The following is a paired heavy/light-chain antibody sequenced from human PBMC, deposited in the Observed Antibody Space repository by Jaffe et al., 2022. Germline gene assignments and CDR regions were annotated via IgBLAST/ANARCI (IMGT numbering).Heavy chain of an antibody. CDR3: ARHRMSLRSPFDP. CDR1: GASISSVPYY. Sequence: QLQESGPGLVKPSETLSLTCTVSGASISSVPYYWGWVRQPPGEGLEWLGSIYHSGTTFYTPSLKSRLNISVDTSKNQFSLQLKSVTAADTALYSCARHRMSLRSPFDPWGQGIFVTVSS. V-gene: IGHV4-39*01. CDR2: IYHSGTT. J-gene: IGHJ5*02. D-gene: IGHD2-15*01.
Light chain of an antibody. CDR3: QQYGDTPFT. CDR1: QSVRNNF. V-gene: IGKV3-20*01. Sequence: DIVLTQSPGTLSLSPGERATLSCRASQSVRNNFLAWYQQKPGQAPRLLISGASNRASGIPDRFSGSGSGTDFTLTISRLEPEDFAVFFCQQYGDTPFTFGPGTKVDI. CDR2: GAS. J-gene: IGKJ3*01.